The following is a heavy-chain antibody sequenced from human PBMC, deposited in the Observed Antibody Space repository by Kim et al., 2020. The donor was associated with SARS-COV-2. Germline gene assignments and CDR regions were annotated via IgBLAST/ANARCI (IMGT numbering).Heavy chain of an antibody. D-gene: IGHD3-22*01. CDR3: ARQMCITMIVVVISTHFDY. J-gene: IGHJ4*02. V-gene: IGHV4-39*01. Sequence: KSRVTISADTSKNQYSLKLSSVTAADTAVYYCARQMCITMIVVVISTHFDYWGQGTLVTVSS.